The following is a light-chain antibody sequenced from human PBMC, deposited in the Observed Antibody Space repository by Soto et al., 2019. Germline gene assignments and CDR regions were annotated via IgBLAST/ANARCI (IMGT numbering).Light chain of an antibody. Sequence: QSVLTQTPSTSGPPGQRVTISCSGASFNIGTNTVNWYQQVPGAAPKLLIFRDSQRPSGVPYRFSGSRSGTSASLAISGLQSEDEATYYCAAWDDSLNGVLFGGGTKLTVL. CDR3: AAWDDSLNGVL. V-gene: IGLV1-44*01. J-gene: IGLJ2*01. CDR1: SFNIGTNT. CDR2: RDS.